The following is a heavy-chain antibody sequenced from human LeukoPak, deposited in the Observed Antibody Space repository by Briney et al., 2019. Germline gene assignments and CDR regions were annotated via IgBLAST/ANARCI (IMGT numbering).Heavy chain of an antibody. CDR1: GGSLSYYY. V-gene: IGHV4-59*01. D-gene: IGHD1-26*01. CDR3: ARALSGTYGLFQH. Sequence: PSETLSLTCTVSGGSLSYYYWSWIRQPPGKGLEGIGYIYYSASTYYNPSLRSRVTISVDTSKNQFSLNLNSMTSASIAVYYGARALSGTYGLFQHWGQGTLVTVSS. J-gene: IGHJ1*01. CDR2: IYYSAST.